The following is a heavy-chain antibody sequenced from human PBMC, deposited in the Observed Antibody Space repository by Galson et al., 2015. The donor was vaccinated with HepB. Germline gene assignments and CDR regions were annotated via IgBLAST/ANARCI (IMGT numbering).Heavy chain of an antibody. Sequence: QSGAEVKKPGESLKISCKGSGYSFPTYWIGWVRQMPGKGLEWMGIIFPADSNTKYSPSFQGQVTISADMSISTAYLQWGSLKVSDTAMYYCARPAGRGYSTGRAPYYFDYSGQGTLVTVSS. J-gene: IGHJ4*02. CDR2: IFPADSNT. V-gene: IGHV5-51*03. CDR1: GYSFPTYW. D-gene: IGHD6-19*01. CDR3: ARPAGRGYSTGRAPYYFDY.